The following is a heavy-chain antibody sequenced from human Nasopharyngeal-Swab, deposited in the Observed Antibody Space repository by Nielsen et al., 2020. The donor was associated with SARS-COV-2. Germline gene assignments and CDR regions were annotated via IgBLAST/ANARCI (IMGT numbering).Heavy chain of an antibody. CDR2: IFPDDSDT. D-gene: IGHD3-10*01. J-gene: IGHJ4*02. CDR1: GYFFNTYW. V-gene: IGHV5-51*01. Sequence: GESLKISCKASGYFFNTYWIGWVRQMRGKGLEWMGIIFPDDSDTRYSPSFQGQVTISVDASTTTAYLQWSSLKASDTAMYYCARTEYGSGTNFDYWGQGTLVTVSS. CDR3: ARTEYGSGTNFDY.